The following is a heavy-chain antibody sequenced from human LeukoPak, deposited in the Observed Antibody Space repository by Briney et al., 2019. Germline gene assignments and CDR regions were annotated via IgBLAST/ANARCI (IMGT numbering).Heavy chain of an antibody. CDR3: ARGSRTSGSYLFEY. CDR1: GGTFSSYA. J-gene: IGHJ4*02. Sequence: SVKVSCKASGGTFSSYAISWVRQAPGQGLEWMGGIIPIFGTANYAQKFQGRVTITADESTSTAYMELSSLRSDDTAVFYCARGSRTSGSYLFEYWGQGTLVTVSS. CDR2: IIPIFGTA. V-gene: IGHV1-69*13. D-gene: IGHD1-26*01.